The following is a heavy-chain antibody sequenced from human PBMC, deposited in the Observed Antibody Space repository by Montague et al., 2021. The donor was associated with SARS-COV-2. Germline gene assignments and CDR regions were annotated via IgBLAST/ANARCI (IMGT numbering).Heavy chain of an antibody. D-gene: IGHD6-13*01. J-gene: IGHJ6*02. Sequence: SETLSLTCTVSGGSISSNSYYWGWIRQPPGKGLEWIGSIYYSGSTHYNPSLKSRVTISVDTSKNQFSLKLSSVTAADTAVYYCARLGRQQLVRLSGMDVWGQGTTVTVSS. CDR2: IYYSGST. V-gene: IGHV4-39*07. CDR1: GGSISSNSYY. CDR3: ARLGRQQLVRLSGMDV.